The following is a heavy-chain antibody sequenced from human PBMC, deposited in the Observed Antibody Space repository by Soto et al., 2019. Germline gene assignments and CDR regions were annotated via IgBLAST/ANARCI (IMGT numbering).Heavy chain of an antibody. CDR1: VGSFGSSA. V-gene: IGHV1-69*01. Sequence: QVQLVQSGADVKKPGSSMKVSCKTSVGSFGSSAISWVRQAPAQGLEWMGEIIPVFDKANYAQNFQGRLTITADELTGTVFMELSSLRSEDTAVYFCARLRRDWGDAFDLWGLGTFVTVSS. D-gene: IGHD3-16*01. CDR3: ARLRRDWGDAFDL. J-gene: IGHJ3*01. CDR2: IIPVFDKA.